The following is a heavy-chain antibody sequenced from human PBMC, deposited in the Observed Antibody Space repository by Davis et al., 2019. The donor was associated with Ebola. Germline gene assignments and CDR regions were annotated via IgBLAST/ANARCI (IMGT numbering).Heavy chain of an antibody. D-gene: IGHD3-22*01. J-gene: IGHJ4*02. CDR2: ISYDGRNQ. V-gene: IGHV3-30*09. Sequence: PGGSLRLSCVASGFTFSRHWMTWVRQAPGKGLEWVAVISYDGRNQYYADFVKGRFAISRDNSKNTLYLQMNSLKDEDTAVYYCARESYYFDSSGYYFDYWGQGVLVTVSS. CDR1: GFTFSRHW. CDR3: ARESYYFDSSGYYFDY.